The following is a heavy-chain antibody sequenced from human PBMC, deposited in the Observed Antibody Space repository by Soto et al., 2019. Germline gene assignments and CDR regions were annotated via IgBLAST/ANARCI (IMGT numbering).Heavy chain of an antibody. CDR3: ARDLEGYYADF. Sequence: QVYLVESGGGLVKPGGSLRLSCVTSGFTFGDFDMSWMRQAPGKGLAWVSHINSRSTYTNYADSVKGRFTVSRDNAKNLLSLQMNSLRVEDTAVYYCARDLEGYYADFWGQGTLVTVSP. V-gene: IGHV3-11*06. CDR2: INSRSTYT. J-gene: IGHJ4*02. CDR1: GFTFGDFD. D-gene: IGHD3-22*01.